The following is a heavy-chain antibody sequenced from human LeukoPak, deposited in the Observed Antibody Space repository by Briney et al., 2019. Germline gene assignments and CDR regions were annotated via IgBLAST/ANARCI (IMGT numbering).Heavy chain of an antibody. J-gene: IGHJ3*02. CDR3: ARGPTDFDASDI. V-gene: IGHV3-48*03. Sequence: GGSLRLSCAASGFSFSNYEMNWVRQAPGKGLEWISYISSSGSTIYYADSVKGRFTISRDNAKSSLYLQMNSLRVEDTAVYHCARGPTDFDASDIWGHGTLVTVSS. CDR2: ISSSGSTI. CDR1: GFSFSNYE.